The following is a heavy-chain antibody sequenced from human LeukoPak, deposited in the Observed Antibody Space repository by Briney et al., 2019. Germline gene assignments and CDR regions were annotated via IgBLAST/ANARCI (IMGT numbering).Heavy chain of an antibody. CDR2: INHSGST. V-gene: IGHV4-34*01. CDR3: ARGQYCSGGSCYSNWFDP. D-gene: IGHD2-15*01. Sequence: SETLSLTCAVYGGSFGGYYWSWIRQPPGKGLEWIGEINHSGSTNYNPSLKSRVTISVDTSKNQFSLKLSSVTAADTAVYYCARGQYCSGGSCYSNWFDPWGQGTLVTVSS. CDR1: GGSFGGYY. J-gene: IGHJ5*02.